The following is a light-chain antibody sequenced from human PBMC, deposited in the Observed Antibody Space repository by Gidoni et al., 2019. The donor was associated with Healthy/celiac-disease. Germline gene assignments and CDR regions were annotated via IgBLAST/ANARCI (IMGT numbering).Light chain of an antibody. J-gene: IGKJ4*01. V-gene: IGKV4-1*01. CDR3: QQYYSTPLT. Sequence: DIVMTHSPDSLAVSLGERATSNCKSSQSVLYSSNNKNCLACYQQKPGQPPKLLIYWASTRESGVPDRFSGSGSGTDFTLTISSLQAEDVAVYYCQQYYSTPLTFGGXTKVEIK. CDR2: WAS. CDR1: QSVLYSSNNKNC.